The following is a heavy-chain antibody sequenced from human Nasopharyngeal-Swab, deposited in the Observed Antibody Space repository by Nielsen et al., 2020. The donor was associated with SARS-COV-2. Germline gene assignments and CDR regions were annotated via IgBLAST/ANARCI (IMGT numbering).Heavy chain of an antibody. D-gene: IGHD3-22*01. CDR2: IYYSGST. CDR3: ARLKITSATYYYDSSGAAPDY. Sequence: WIRQPPGKGLEWIGSIYYSGSTYYNPSLKSRGTISVDTSKNQFSLKLSSVTAADTAVYYCARLKITSATYYYDSSGAAPDYWGQGTLVTVSS. J-gene: IGHJ4*02. V-gene: IGHV4-39*01.